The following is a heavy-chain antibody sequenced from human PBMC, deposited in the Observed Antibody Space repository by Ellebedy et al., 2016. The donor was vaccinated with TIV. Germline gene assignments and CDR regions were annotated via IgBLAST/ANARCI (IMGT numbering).Heavy chain of an antibody. CDR3: ARDLKKRAVAGTELDY. Sequence: GESLKISCAASGFTFNSYAIHWVRQAPGKGLEWVAVVSYDGSNKYYAASVKGRFTISRDNSKNTLYLQMNSLRAEDTAVYYCARDLKKRAVAGTELDYWGQGTLVTVSS. CDR2: VSYDGSNK. V-gene: IGHV3-30-3*01. J-gene: IGHJ4*02. CDR1: GFTFNSYA. D-gene: IGHD6-13*01.